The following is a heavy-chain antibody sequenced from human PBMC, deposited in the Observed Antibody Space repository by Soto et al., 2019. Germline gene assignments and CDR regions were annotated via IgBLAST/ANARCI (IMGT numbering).Heavy chain of an antibody. CDR2: IYYTGST. D-gene: IGHD3-10*01. CDR3: ARGREEAGGTFDY. Sequence: SETLSLTCTVSGDSISSGNYYWSWIRQHPGKGLEWIGYIYYTGSTYYKPSLKSRITISEDTSKNQLSLRLSSVTSADTAVYFCARGREEAGGTFDYWGQGTLVTVSS. V-gene: IGHV4-31*03. J-gene: IGHJ4*02. CDR1: GDSISSGNYY.